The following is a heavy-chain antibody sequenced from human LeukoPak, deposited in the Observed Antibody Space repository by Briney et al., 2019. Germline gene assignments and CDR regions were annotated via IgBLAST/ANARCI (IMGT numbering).Heavy chain of an antibody. J-gene: IGHJ3*02. V-gene: IGHV3-21*01. CDR3: AREGIMIVGAAFDI. CDR1: GFTFSSYS. Sequence: PGGSLRLSCAASGFTFSSYSMNWVRQAPGKGLEWVSSISSSSSYIYYADSVKGRFTISRDNAKNSLYLQMNSLRAEDTAVYYCAREGIMIVGAAFDIWGQGTMVTVSS. CDR2: ISSSSSYI. D-gene: IGHD3-22*01.